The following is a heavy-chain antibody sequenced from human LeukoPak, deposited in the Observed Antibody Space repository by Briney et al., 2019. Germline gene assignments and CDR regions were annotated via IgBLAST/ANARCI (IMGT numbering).Heavy chain of an antibody. CDR3: ARERDSGSSWPGAFDI. J-gene: IGHJ3*02. V-gene: IGHV1-2*02. Sequence: ASVKVSCKASGYTFTGYYMHWVRQAPGQGLEWMGWINPNSGGTNYAQKFQGRVTMTRDTSISTAYMELSRLRSDDTAVYYCARERDSGSSWPGAFDIWGQGTMVTVSS. CDR1: GYTFTGYY. D-gene: IGHD6-13*01. CDR2: INPNSGGT.